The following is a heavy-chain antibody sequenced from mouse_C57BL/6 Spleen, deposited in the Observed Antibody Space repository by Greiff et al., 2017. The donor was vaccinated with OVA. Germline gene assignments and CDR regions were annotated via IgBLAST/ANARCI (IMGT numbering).Heavy chain of an antibody. D-gene: IGHD2-4*01. J-gene: IGHJ2*01. CDR2: INPNNGGT. CDR3: AKGYDSDY. V-gene: IGHV1-26*01. Sequence: EVKLQQSGPELVKPGASVKISCKASGYTFTDYYMNWVKQSHGKSLEWIGDINPNNGGTSYNQKFKGKATLTVDKSSSTAYMELRSLTSEDSAVYYCAKGYDSDYWGQGTTRTVSS. CDR1: GYTFTDYY.